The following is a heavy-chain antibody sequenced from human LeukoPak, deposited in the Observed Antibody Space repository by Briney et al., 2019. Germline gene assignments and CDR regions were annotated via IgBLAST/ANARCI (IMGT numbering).Heavy chain of an antibody. CDR2: ISDSGGRT. J-gene: IGHJ6*02. CDR3: VRGYSFGPYGMDV. D-gene: IGHD2-15*01. V-gene: IGHV3-64D*09. CDR1: GFPFSSYA. Sequence: PGGSLRLSCSASGFPFSSYAMHWVRQAPGKGLEYVSAISDSGGRTYYADSVKGRFTISRDNSKNTLYLQMSRLRAEDTAVYFCVRGYSFGPYGMDVWGQGTTVTVSS.